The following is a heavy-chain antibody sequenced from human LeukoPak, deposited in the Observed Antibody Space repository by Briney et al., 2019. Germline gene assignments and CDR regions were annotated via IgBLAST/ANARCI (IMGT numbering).Heavy chain of an antibody. J-gene: IGHJ4*02. CDR3: AREGGQYCSSTSCYSEGFDY. D-gene: IGHD2-2*02. CDR2: ISSSSSTI. Sequence: GGSMRLSSAASAFTFSSYSMNWDRQAPGKGREWDSYISSSSSTIYYADSVKGRFTISRDNAKNSLYLQMNSLRAEDTAVYYCAREGGQYCSSTSCYSEGFDYWGQGTLVTVSS. V-gene: IGHV3-48*01. CDR1: AFTFSSYS.